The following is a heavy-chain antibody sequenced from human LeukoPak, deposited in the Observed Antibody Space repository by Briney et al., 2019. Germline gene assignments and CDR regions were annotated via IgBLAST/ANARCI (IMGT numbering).Heavy chain of an antibody. D-gene: IGHD5-18*01. V-gene: IGHV3-23*01. CDR3: ANHRGYSYGRFDY. Sequence: GGSLRLSCEASGVTFSSYVMSWVRQAPGKRPEWVSGISGSGGGTYYADSVKGRFTISRDNSKNTLYLQMNSLRAEDTAVYYCANHRGYSYGRFDYWGQGTLVTVSS. CDR1: GVTFSSYV. CDR2: ISGSGGGT. J-gene: IGHJ4*02.